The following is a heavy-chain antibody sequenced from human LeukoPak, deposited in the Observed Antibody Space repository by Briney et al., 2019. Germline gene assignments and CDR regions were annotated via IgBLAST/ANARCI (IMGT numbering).Heavy chain of an antibody. CDR1: GFTFSSYA. J-gene: IGHJ3*02. Sequence: GGSLRLSCAASGFTFSSYAMHWVRQAPGKGLEWVTFIRYDGSNKYYADSVKGRFTISRDNSKNTLYLQMNSLRAEDTAVYYCARDHHRRLYDSQARDTFDIWGQGTMVTVSS. V-gene: IGHV3-30*02. CDR3: ARDHHRRLYDSQARDTFDI. CDR2: IRYDGSNK. D-gene: IGHD3-22*01.